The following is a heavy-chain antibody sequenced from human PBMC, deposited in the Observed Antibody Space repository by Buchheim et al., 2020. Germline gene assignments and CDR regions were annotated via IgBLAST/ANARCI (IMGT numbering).Heavy chain of an antibody. D-gene: IGHD3-22*01. CDR3: AKKTFYYYDSSGYYYYGY. V-gene: IGHV3-23*01. CDR2: ITGSGDST. CDR1: GFTFSNYA. J-gene: IGHJ4*02. Sequence: EVQLLESGGGFVQPGGSLRLSCAGSGFTFSNYAFIWVRQAPGKGLEWVSAITGSGDSTYYADSVKGRFTISRDNSKNTLYLQMNSLRAEDTAVYYCAKKTFYYYDSSGYYYYGYWGQGTL.